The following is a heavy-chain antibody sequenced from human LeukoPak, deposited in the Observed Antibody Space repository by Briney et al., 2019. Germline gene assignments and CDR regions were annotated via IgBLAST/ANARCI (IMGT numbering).Heavy chain of an antibody. CDR2: IKQDGRDK. V-gene: IGHV3-7*01. D-gene: IGHD1-26*01. CDR1: GVTFSSYW. J-gene: IGHJ4*02. Sequence: GGSLRLSCAASGVTFSSYWMSWVRQAPGKGLGWVANIKQDGRDKYYVDSVKGRFTISRHNAKNSMYLQMNSLRAEDTAVYYCARDGAVGATETDYWGQGTLLTVSS. CDR3: ARDGAVGATETDY.